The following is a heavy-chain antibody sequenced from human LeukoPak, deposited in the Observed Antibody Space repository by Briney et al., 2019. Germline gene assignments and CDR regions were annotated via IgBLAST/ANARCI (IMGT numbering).Heavy chain of an antibody. D-gene: IGHD1-26*01. V-gene: IGHV3-7*01. CDR3: ARGAVGAWEY. J-gene: IGHJ4*02. Sequence: TGGSLRLSCAASGFIFSNYWMTWVRQAPGKGLEWVANIKPDGGDTYYVDSVKGRFTISRDNAKNSLNLQMNSLRAGDTAVYYCARGAVGAWEYWGQGTLVTVSS. CDR1: GFIFSNYW. CDR2: IKPDGGDT.